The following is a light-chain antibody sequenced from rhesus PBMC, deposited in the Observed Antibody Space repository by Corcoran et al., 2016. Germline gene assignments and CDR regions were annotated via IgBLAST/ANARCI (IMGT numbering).Light chain of an antibody. V-gene: IGKV1S16*01. Sequence: DIQMTQSPSSLSASVGDTVTITCRASQAISNYLAWYQQKPGKAPKPLIYYGSSLESGVPSRFIGSGSGTDFTLIISSLQPEDFSTYYFQHHYSYPPTFGQGTKVEIK. CDR3: QHHYSYPPT. CDR1: QAISNY. J-gene: IGKJ1*01. CDR2: YGS.